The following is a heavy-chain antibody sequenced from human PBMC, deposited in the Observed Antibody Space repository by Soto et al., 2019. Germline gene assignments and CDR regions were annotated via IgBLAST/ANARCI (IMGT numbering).Heavy chain of an antibody. D-gene: IGHD2-2*01. J-gene: IGHJ6*02. CDR3: ARDKDCSSTSCYHDYYGMDV. Sequence: GGSLRLSFAASGFTFSSYWMSWVRQAPGKGLEWVANIKQDGSEKYYVDSVKGRFTISRDNAKNSLYLQMNSLRAEDTAVYYCARDKDCSSTSCYHDYYGMDVWGQGTTVTVSS. CDR1: GFTFSSYW. CDR2: IKQDGSEK. V-gene: IGHV3-7*01.